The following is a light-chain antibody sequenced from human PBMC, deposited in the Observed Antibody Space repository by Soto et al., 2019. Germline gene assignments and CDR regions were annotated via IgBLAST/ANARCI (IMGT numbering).Light chain of an antibody. V-gene: IGKV3-20*01. CDR3: QQYGISPHT. J-gene: IGKJ2*01. Sequence: EIVLTQSPGTLSLSPGERATLSCRASQSVSSSYLAWYQQKPGQAPRLLIYGASSRATGMPDRFSGSGSGTDFPLTISRLEPEDVAVYYCQQYGISPHTFGQGTKLEIK. CDR2: GAS. CDR1: QSVSSSY.